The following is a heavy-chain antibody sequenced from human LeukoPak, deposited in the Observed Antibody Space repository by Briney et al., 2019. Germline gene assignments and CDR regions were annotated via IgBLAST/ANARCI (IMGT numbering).Heavy chain of an antibody. CDR3: ARGESRYCSGGSCYVWFDP. D-gene: IGHD2-15*01. CDR1: GFTFSSYG. CDR2: ISYDGSNK. J-gene: IGHJ5*02. Sequence: GRSLRLSCAASGFTFSSYGMHWVRQAPGKGLEWVAIISYDGSNKYYADSVKGRFTISRDNSKNTVYLQMNSLRAEDTAVYYCARGESRYCSGGSCYVWFDPWGQGTLVTVSS. V-gene: IGHV3-30*03.